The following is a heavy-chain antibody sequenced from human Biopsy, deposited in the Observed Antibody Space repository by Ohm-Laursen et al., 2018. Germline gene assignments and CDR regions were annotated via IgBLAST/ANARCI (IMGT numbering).Heavy chain of an antibody. D-gene: IGHD3-22*01. CDR2: INHSGRT. Sequence: TLSLTCTVYGESFNGYYWSWIRQTPGKGLEWIGEINHSGRTNYNPSLKSRVTISVDTTKNQFSLMVRSVTVADTAVYYCVRGVDYYDPYHYYALDVWGQGTTVTVSS. CDR1: GESFNGYY. V-gene: IGHV4-34*01. CDR3: VRGVDYYDPYHYYALDV. J-gene: IGHJ6*01.